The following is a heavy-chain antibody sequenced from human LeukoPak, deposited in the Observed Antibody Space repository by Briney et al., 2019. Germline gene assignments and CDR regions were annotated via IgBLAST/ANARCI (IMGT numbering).Heavy chain of an antibody. CDR2: INPNSGGT. CDR1: GYTFTGYY. V-gene: IGHV1-2*04. Sequence: ASAKVSCKASGYTFTGYYMHWVRQAPGQGLEWMGWINPNSGGTNYAQKFQGWVTMTRDTSISTAYMELSRLRSDDTAVYYCARGRGLRFDWYFDLWGRGTLVTVSS. J-gene: IGHJ2*01. CDR3: ARGRGLRFDWYFDL. D-gene: IGHD5-12*01.